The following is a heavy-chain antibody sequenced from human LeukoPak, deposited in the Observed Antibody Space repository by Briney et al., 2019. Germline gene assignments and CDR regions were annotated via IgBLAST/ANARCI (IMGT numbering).Heavy chain of an antibody. D-gene: IGHD5/OR15-5a*01. CDR3: ARANRVSLYYFDY. V-gene: IGHV4-38-2*02. CDR2: FHLTGNI. J-gene: IGHJ4*02. CDR1: GYSISSSYY. Sequence: SETLSLTCTVSGYSISSSYYWGWIRQPPGKGLEWIGSFHLTGNIDYNPSLKSRVTISVDTSKNQFSLKLSSVTAADTAVYYCARANRVSLYYFDYWGQGTLVTVSS.